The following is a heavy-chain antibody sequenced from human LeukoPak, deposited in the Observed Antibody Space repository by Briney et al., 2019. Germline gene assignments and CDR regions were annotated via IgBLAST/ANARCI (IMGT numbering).Heavy chain of an antibody. CDR1: GYTFTSYG. CDR3: ALHYYGSGSYLFDP. Sequence: ASVKVSCKASGYTFTSYGISWVRRAPGQGLEWMGWMNPNSGNTGYAQKFQGRVTITRNTSISTAYMELSSLRSEDTAVYYCALHYYGSGSYLFDPWGQGTLVTVSS. J-gene: IGHJ5*02. CDR2: MNPNSGNT. V-gene: IGHV1-8*03. D-gene: IGHD3-10*01.